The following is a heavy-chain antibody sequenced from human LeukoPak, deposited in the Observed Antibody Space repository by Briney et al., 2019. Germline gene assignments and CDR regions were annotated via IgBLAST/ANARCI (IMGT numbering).Heavy chain of an antibody. V-gene: IGHV4-39*07. CDR3: ARDHYYNSSGYTFGY. CDR1: GGSISSSSDY. Sequence: PSETLSLTCTVSGGSISSSSDYWGWIRQPPGKGLEWIGSIYYSGSTYNNPSLKSRVTISVDTSKNQFSLKLSSVTAADTAVHYCARDHYYNSSGYTFGYWGQGTMVTVSS. D-gene: IGHD3-22*01. J-gene: IGHJ4*02. CDR2: IYYSGST.